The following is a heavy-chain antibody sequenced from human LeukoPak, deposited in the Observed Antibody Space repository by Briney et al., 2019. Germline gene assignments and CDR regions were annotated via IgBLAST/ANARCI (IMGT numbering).Heavy chain of an antibody. V-gene: IGHV1-18*01. D-gene: IGHD6-13*01. CDR3: ARGPRSQQLVPTENWFDP. CDR1: RYTFTSYG. J-gene: IGHJ5*02. CDR2: MNPNSGNT. Sequence: ASVTVSCKASRYTFTSYGIIWVRQAPGQGLEWMGWMNPNSGNTNYAQKLQGRVTMTTDTSTSTAYMELRSLRSDDTAVYYCARGPRSQQLVPTENWFDPWGQGTLVTVSS.